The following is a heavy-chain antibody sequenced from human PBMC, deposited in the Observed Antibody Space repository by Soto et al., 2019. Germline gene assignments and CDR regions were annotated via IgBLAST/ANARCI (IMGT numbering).Heavy chain of an antibody. V-gene: IGHV3-11*01. CDR3: ARDRIGYCSSTSCYARYYYYYYMDV. J-gene: IGHJ6*03. D-gene: IGHD2-2*01. Sequence: PGGSLRLSCAASGFTFSDYYMSWIRQAPGKGLEWVSYISSSGSTIYYADSVKGRFTISRDNAKNSLYLQMNSLRAEDTAVYYCARDRIGYCSSTSCYARYYYYYYMDVWGKGTTVTVSS. CDR1: GFTFSDYY. CDR2: ISSSGSTI.